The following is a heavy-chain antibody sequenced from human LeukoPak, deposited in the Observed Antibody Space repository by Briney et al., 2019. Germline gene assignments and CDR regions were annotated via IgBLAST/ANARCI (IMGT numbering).Heavy chain of an antibody. CDR2: INHSGST. CDR1: GGSFSGYY. CDR3: ARQGAYDSTWCDFDC. J-gene: IGHJ4*02. D-gene: IGHD6-13*01. Sequence: SETLSLTCAVYGGSFSGYYWSWIRQPPGKGLEWIGEINHSGSTNYNPSLKSRVTISVDTSENQFSLKLSSVTAADTAVYYCARQGAYDSTWCDFDCWGQGTLVTVSS. V-gene: IGHV4-34*01.